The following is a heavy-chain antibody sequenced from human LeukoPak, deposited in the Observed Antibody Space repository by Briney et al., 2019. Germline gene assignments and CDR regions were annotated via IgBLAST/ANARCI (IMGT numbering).Heavy chain of an antibody. D-gene: IGHD1-1*01. V-gene: IGHV3-53*01. CDR3: ARGPAGYN. CDR1: GFTVSSNH. Sequence: GGSLRLSCTASGFTVSSNHMSWVRQAPGKGLEWVSVIYSGGSTDYADSVKGRFTISRDNSKNTLYLQMNSLRAEDTAVYHCARGPAGYNWGQGTLVTVSS. J-gene: IGHJ4*02. CDR2: IYSGGST.